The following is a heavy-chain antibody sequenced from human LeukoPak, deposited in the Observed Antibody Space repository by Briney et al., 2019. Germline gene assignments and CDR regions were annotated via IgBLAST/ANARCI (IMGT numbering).Heavy chain of an antibody. CDR3: ARNGYSSGWDYYYFDY. CDR1: GGTFSSYA. CDR2: IIPIFGTA. V-gene: IGHV1-69*13. J-gene: IGHJ4*02. Sequence: ASVKVSCKASGGTFSSYAISWVRQAPGQGLEWMGGIIPIFGTANYAQKFQGRVTITADESTCTAYMELSSLRSEDTAVYYCARNGYSSGWDYYYFDYWGQGTLVTVSS. D-gene: IGHD6-19*01.